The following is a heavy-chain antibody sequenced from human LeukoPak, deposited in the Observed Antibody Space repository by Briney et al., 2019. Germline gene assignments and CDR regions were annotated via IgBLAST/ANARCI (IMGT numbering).Heavy chain of an antibody. V-gene: IGHV3-23*01. CDR1: GFTFSSYA. Sequence: GGSLRLSCAASGFTFSSYAVSWVRQAPGKGLEWVSTISGSGGSTYYADSVKGRFTISRDNSKNTLYLQMNSLRAEDTAVYYCAKVAVAGDAFDIWGQGTMVTVSS. CDR3: AKVAVAGDAFDI. D-gene: IGHD6-19*01. J-gene: IGHJ3*02. CDR2: ISGSGGST.